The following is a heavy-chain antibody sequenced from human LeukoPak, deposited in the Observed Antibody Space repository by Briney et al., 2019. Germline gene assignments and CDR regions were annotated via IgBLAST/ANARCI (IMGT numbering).Heavy chain of an antibody. D-gene: IGHD5-12*01. V-gene: IGHV3-53*01. J-gene: IGHJ4*02. CDR3: ARGAGYNYPYYFDY. Sequence: PGGSLRLSCAASGFTDSSNYMNWVRQAPGKGLEWVSVIYGGGNIYYADSVEGRFTISRDNSKNTLYLQMNSLRAEDTAVYYCARGAGYNYPYYFDYWGQGTLVTVSS. CDR2: IYGGGNI. CDR1: GFTDSSNY.